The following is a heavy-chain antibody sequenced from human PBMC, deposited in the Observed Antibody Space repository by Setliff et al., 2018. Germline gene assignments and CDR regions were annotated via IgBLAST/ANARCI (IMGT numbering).Heavy chain of an antibody. V-gene: IGHV1-46*01. CDR1: GYSFTGYY. CDR2: IHTGGGSA. Sequence: ASVKVSCKASGYSFTGYYMHWVRQAPGQGLEWMGIIHTGGGSASYAQKFHGRVTMTSDTSTSTVYMEVNSVTSDDTAIYYCARGGMAAAGRKGVFEYWGQGTVVTVSA. J-gene: IGHJ4*02. CDR3: ARGGMAAAGRKGVFEY. D-gene: IGHD6-13*01.